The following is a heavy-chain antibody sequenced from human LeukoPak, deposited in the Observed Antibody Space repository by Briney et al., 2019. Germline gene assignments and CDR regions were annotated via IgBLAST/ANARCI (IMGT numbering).Heavy chain of an antibody. CDR1: GLTFNNYA. J-gene: IGHJ4*02. CDR3: AREQWLVKLY. CDR2: ISKSGDHT. Sequence: GGSLRLSCAVSGLTFNNYARSWVRQAPGKGLEWVSAISKSGDHTYYAASAKGRFTIYRDNSKNTLYLQMNSLRAEDTAVYYCAREQWLVKLYWGQGTLVTVSS. D-gene: IGHD6-19*01. V-gene: IGHV3-23*01.